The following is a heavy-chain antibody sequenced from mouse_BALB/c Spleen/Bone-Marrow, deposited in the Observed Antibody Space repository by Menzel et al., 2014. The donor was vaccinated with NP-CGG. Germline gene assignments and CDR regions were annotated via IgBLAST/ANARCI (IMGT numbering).Heavy chain of an antibody. CDR2: IDPGTGRT. V-gene: IGHV1S81*02. CDR1: GYTFTSYW. J-gene: IGHJ2*01. Sequence: VQVVESGAELVKPGASVMLSCKASGYTFTSYWMHWVKQRPGQGLEWIGEIDPGTGRTDYNKKFKSRATLTVDKSSSTAYMHLSSLTSEDAAVYYCARINGYDYWGQGTTLTVSS. CDR3: ARINGYDY. D-gene: IGHD2-2*01.